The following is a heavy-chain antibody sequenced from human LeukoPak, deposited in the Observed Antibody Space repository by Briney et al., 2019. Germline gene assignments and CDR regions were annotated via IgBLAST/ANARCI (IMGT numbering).Heavy chain of an antibody. V-gene: IGHV1-24*01. CDR1: GYTLTELS. CDR2: FDPEDGET. J-gene: IGHJ4*02. Sequence: ASVKVSCKVSGYTLTELSMHWVRQAPGKGLEWMGGFDPEDGETIYAQKFQGRVTMTEDTSTDTAYMELSSLRSEDTAVYYCARAFYGDYLFDYWGQGTLVTVSS. CDR3: ARAFYGDYLFDY. D-gene: IGHD4-17*01.